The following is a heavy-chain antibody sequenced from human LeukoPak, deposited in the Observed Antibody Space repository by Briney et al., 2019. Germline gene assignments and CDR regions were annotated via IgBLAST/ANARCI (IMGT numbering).Heavy chain of an antibody. Sequence: ASVKVSCKASGYTFTSYAMHWVRQAPGQGLEWMGIINPSGGSTSYAQKFQGRVTMTRDTSTSTVYMELSSLRSEDTAVYYCARDMGDIVVVVAATGWFDPWGQGTLVTVSS. V-gene: IGHV1-46*01. CDR1: GYTFTSYA. J-gene: IGHJ5*02. D-gene: IGHD2-15*01. CDR3: ARDMGDIVVVVAATGWFDP. CDR2: INPSGGST.